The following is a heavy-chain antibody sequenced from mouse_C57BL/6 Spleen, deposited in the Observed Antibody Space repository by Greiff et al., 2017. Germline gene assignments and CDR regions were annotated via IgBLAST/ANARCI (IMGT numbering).Heavy chain of an antibody. J-gene: IGHJ1*03. Sequence: VQLQQPGAELVMPGASVKLSCKASGYTFTSYWMHWVKQRPGQGLEWIGEIDPSDSYTNYNQKFKGKSTLTVDKSSSTAYMQLSSLTSEDSAVYYCARAPIVTRYFDVWGTGTTVTVSS. CDR3: ARAPIVTRYFDV. D-gene: IGHD2-12*01. CDR1: GYTFTSYW. V-gene: IGHV1-69*01. CDR2: IDPSDSYT.